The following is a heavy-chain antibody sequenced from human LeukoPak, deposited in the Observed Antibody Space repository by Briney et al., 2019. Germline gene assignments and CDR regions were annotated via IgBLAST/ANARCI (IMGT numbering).Heavy chain of an antibody. CDR3: ARVIKNDISGMDV. J-gene: IGHJ6*02. CDR2: IYHSGST. Sequence: SETLSLTCAVSGGSISSGGYSWSWIRQPPGKGLEWIGYIYHSGSTYYNPSLKSRVTISVDRSKNQFSLKLSSVTAADTAVYYCARVIKNDISGMDVWGQGTTVTVSS. D-gene: IGHD3-16*01. CDR1: GGSISSGGYS. V-gene: IGHV4-30-2*01.